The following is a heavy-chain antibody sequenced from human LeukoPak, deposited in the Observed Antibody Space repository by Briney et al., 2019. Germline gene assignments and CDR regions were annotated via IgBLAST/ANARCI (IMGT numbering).Heavy chain of an antibody. D-gene: IGHD6-13*01. Sequence: GGSLRLSCAASGFTFSSYAMSWVRQAPGKGLEWVSAISGSGGSTYYADSVKGRFTISRDNSKNTLYLQMNSMRAEDTAVYYCATAMRIAAAGSLNWFDPWGQGTLVTVSS. CDR2: ISGSGGST. V-gene: IGHV3-23*01. J-gene: IGHJ5*02. CDR3: ATAMRIAAAGSLNWFDP. CDR1: GFTFSSYA.